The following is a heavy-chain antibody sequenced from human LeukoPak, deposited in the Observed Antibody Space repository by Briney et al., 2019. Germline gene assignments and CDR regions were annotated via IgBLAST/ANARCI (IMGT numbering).Heavy chain of an antibody. J-gene: IGHJ4*02. CDR3: ARDQEGFDY. V-gene: IGHV1-46*01. CDR1: GYTFTSNY. CDR2: IYPRDGST. Sequence: ASVKVSCKASGYTFTSNYIHWVRQAPGQGLEWMGMIYPRDGSTSYAQKFQGRVTVTRDTSTSTVHMELSGLRSEDTAVYYCARDQEGFDYWGQGPLVTFSS.